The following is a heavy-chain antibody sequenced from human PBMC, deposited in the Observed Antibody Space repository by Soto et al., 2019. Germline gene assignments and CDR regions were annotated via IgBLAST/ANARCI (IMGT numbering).Heavy chain of an antibody. J-gene: IGHJ4*02. Sequence: SLRLSCAASGFTFSSYGMHWVRQAPGKGLEWVAVISYDGSNKYYADSVKGRFTISRDNSKNTLYLQINSLRAEDTAVYHCAKDRGYSYGIFDYWGQGTLVTVSS. CDR2: ISYDGSNK. D-gene: IGHD5-18*01. CDR3: AKDRGYSYGIFDY. V-gene: IGHV3-30*18. CDR1: GFTFSSYG.